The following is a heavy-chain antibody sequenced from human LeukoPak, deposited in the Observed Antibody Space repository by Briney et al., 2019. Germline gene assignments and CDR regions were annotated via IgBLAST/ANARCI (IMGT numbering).Heavy chain of an antibody. J-gene: IGHJ6*02. CDR2: ISAYNGNT. CDR3: ARSLWFGDPGHYYYGMDV. Sequence: GASVKVSCKASGYTFTSYGISWVQQAPGQGLEWMGWISAYNGNTNYAQKLQSRVTMTTDTSTSTAYMELRSLRSDDTAVYYCARSLWFGDPGHYYYGMDVWGQGTTVTVSS. CDR1: GYTFTSYG. V-gene: IGHV1-18*01. D-gene: IGHD3-10*01.